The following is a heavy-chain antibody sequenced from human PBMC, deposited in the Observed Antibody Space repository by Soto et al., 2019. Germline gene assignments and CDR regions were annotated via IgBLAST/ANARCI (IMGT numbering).Heavy chain of an antibody. CDR2: IYTGGSGST. J-gene: IGHJ4*02. CDR1: GDSLSRGIYY. Sequence: PSETLSLTCTVSGDSLSRGIYYWSWIRQHPGKGLDWIGYIYTGGSGSTYFNPSLKSRVTISADTPNNRFSLKLSSVTAADTAVYYCAREQGAYCTGGACYAFEYWGQGALVTVSS. V-gene: IGHV4-31*03. D-gene: IGHD2-8*01. CDR3: AREQGAYCTGGACYAFEY.